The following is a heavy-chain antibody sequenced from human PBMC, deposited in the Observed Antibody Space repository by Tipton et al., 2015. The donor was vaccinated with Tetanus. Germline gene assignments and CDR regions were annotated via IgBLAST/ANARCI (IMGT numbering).Heavy chain of an antibody. Sequence: SLRLSCAASGISFSDSFMSWIRQAPGKGLEWVSYISGSGNTVYVADSMKGRMTVSRDNAKSSQYLQMNSLRAEDTAVYFCARRSLTNYGLDVWGQGTPVTVSS. CDR2: ISGSGNTV. J-gene: IGHJ6*02. CDR1: GISFSDSF. D-gene: IGHD1-1*01. CDR3: ARRSLTNYGLDV. V-gene: IGHV3-11*04.